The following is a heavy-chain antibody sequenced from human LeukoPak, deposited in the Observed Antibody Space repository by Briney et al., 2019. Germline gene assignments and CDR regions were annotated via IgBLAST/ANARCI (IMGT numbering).Heavy chain of an antibody. J-gene: IGHJ4*02. D-gene: IGHD4-17*01. V-gene: IGHV3-23*01. CDR3: AKDPGATVTTDY. CDR2: ITGSGGSA. Sequence: PGGSLRLSCAASGFTFSSHAMSWVRQAPGKGLEWVSAITGSGGSAYYTDSVKGRFTISGDNSKNTLYLHMNSLRAEDSAVYYCAKDPGATVTTDYWGQGTLVTVSS. CDR1: GFTFSSHA.